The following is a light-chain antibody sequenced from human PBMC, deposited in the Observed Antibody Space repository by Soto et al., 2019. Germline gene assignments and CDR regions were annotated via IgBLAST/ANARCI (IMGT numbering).Light chain of an antibody. CDR3: QERSNWPTWT. CDR1: QSVSSH. CDR2: DAS. Sequence: EIVLTQSPATLSLSPGEGATLSCRASQSVSSHLAWYQQKRGQAPRLLIYDASNRATGIPARFSGSGSGRDFTLTISSLEPEDFAVYYCQERSNWPTWTFGPGTRVEIK. J-gene: IGKJ1*01. V-gene: IGKV3-11*02.